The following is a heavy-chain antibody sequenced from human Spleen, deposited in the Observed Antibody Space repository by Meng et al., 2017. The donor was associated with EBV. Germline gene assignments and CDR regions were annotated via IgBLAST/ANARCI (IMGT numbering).Heavy chain of an antibody. D-gene: IGHD5-18*01. Sequence: VQLQEPGPGLVKPSQTLSLTCTVSGGSIRSYYWSWIRQPPGKGLEWIGYINYLGGTNYNPSLKSRVTISVATSKNQLSLTLTSVTGADTAVYYCARATPGYSYGYTDSWGQGILVTVSS. J-gene: IGHJ4*02. CDR1: GGSIRSYY. CDR3: ARATPGYSYGYTDS. CDR2: INYLGGT. V-gene: IGHV4-59*01.